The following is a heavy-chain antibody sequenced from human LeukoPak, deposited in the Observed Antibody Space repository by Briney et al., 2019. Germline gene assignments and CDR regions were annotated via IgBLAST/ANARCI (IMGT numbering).Heavy chain of an antibody. D-gene: IGHD6-19*01. CDR2: INRSGGDT. Sequence: GGSLRLSCAASGFTFRNYAIYWVRQAPGKGLEWVSGINRSGGDTYFADSVKGRFTISRDHSKNTVFLQMDSLRAEDTAVYYCAKTTAGNSSGRYPGWPVDYWGQGTLVTVSS. V-gene: IGHV3-23*01. CDR3: AKTTAGNSSGRYPGWPVDY. J-gene: IGHJ4*02. CDR1: GFTFRNYA.